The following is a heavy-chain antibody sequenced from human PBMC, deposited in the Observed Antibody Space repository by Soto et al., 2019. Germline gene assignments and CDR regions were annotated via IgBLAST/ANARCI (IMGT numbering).Heavy chain of an antibody. CDR3: ARDKGDYYDSSGYYYLDYYYYYGMDV. CDR1: GGTFSSYA. CDR2: IIPIFGTA. Sequence: GASVKVSCKASGGTFSSYAISWVRQAPGQGLEWMGGIIPIFGTANYAQKSQGRVTITADKSTSTAYMELSSLRSEDTAVYYCARDKGDYYDSSGYYYLDYYYYYGMDVWGQGTTVTLSS. J-gene: IGHJ6*02. D-gene: IGHD3-22*01. V-gene: IGHV1-69*06.